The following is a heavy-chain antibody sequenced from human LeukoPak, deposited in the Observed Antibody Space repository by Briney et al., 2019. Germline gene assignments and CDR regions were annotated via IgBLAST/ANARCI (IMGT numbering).Heavy chain of an antibody. J-gene: IGHJ4*02. CDR2: ISYDGSNK. V-gene: IGHV3-30-3*01. CDR1: GFTFSSYA. Sequence: GGSLRLSCAASGFTFSSYAMHWVRQAPGKGLEWVAVISYDGSNKYYADSVKGRFTISRDNSKNTLYLQMNSLRAEDTAVYYCARGHVVGATLSDYWGQGTLVTVSS. CDR3: ARGHVVGATLSDY. D-gene: IGHD1-26*01.